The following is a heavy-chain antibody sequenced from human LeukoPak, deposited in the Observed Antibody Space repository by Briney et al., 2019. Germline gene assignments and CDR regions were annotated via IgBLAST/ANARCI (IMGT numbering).Heavy chain of an antibody. D-gene: IGHD3-16*01. CDR3: AKDRGSYAVFDY. J-gene: IGHJ4*02. Sequence: GGSLRLSCEASGFTFSSYSMNWVRQAPGKGLEWVSSISSSSGYIYYADSVKGRFTISRDNAKNSLYLQMNSLRTEDTAVYYCAKDRGSYAVFDYWGQGTLVTVSS. CDR1: GFTFSSYS. CDR2: ISSSSGYI. V-gene: IGHV3-21*01.